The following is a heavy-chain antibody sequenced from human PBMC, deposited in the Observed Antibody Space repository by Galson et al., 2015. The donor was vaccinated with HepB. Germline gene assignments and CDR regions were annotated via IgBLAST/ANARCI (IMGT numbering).Heavy chain of an antibody. CDR2: ISGRDGGT. J-gene: IGHJ4*02. D-gene: IGHD3-22*01. CDR3: AKDQSSYHYDDSAYRH. CDR1: GFTFSNYA. Sequence: SLRLSCAASGFTFSNYAMSWVRQAPGKGLEWVSGISGRDGGTYYADSVKGRFTISRDNSKNTVSLLMDSLRPEDTAIYYCAKDQSSYHYDDSAYRHWGQGTLVTVSS. V-gene: IGHV3-23*01.